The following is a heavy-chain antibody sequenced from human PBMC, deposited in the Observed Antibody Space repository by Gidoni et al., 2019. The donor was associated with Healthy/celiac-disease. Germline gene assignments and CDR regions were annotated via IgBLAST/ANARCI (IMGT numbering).Heavy chain of an antibody. V-gene: IGHV3-30*04. CDR1: GVTFSSYA. J-gene: IGHJ4*02. CDR2: ISYDGSNK. CDR3: ARDKWGIVGATTCFDY. Sequence: SCAASGVTFSSYAMHWVRQAPGKGLEWVAVISYDGSNKYYADSVKGRFTISRDNSKNTLYLQMNSLRAEDTAVYYCARDKWGIVGATTCFDYWGQGTLVTVSS. D-gene: IGHD1-26*01.